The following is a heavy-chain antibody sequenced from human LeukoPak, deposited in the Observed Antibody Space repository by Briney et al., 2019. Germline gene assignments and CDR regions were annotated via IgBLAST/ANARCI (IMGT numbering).Heavy chain of an antibody. D-gene: IGHD1-26*01. CDR2: IYPGDSDT. CDR1: GYSFTSYW. V-gene: IGHV5-51*01. J-gene: IGHJ4*02. Sequence: GESLKISCKGSGYSFTSYWIGWVRQMPGKGLEWMGIIYPGDSDTRYSPSFQGQVTISADKSISTAYLQWSSLKASDTAMYYCARQSPYSGRYGAFDYWGQGTLVTVSS. CDR3: ARQSPYSGRYGAFDY.